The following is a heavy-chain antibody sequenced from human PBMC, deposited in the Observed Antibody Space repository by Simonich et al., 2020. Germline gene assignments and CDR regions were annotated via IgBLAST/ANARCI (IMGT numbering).Heavy chain of an antibody. CDR3: ARTYSGSYYYFDY. D-gene: IGHD1-26*01. Sequence: QVQLVQSGAEVKKPGASVKVSCKASGYTFTSYDINWGRQATGQGLGWMGWMNPNSGNTGYAQKFQGRVTITRNTSISTAYMELSSLRSEDTAVYYCARTYSGSYYYFDYWGQGTLVTVSS. J-gene: IGHJ4*02. CDR1: GYTFTSYD. CDR2: MNPNSGNT. V-gene: IGHV1-8*03.